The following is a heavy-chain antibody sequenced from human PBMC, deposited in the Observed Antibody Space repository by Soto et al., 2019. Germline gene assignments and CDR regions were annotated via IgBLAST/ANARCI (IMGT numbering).Heavy chain of an antibody. Sequence: PSETLSLTCTVSCGPIISGGYYWSWIRQHPGKGLEWIGYIYYSGSTYYNPSLKSRVTISVDTSKNQFSLKLSSVTAADTAVYYCARDGRDGYNYYFDYWGQGTLVTVSS. CDR2: IYYSGST. CDR1: CGPIISGGYY. J-gene: IGHJ4*02. CDR3: ARDGRDGYNYYFDY. V-gene: IGHV4-31*03. D-gene: IGHD5-12*01.